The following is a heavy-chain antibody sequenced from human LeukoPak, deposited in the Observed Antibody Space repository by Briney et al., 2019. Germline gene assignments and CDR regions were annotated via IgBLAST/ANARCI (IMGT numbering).Heavy chain of an antibody. CDR2: IKQDGSEK. Sequence: PGGSLRLSCAASGFTFSSYWMSWVRQAPGKGLEWVANIKQDGSEKYYVDSVKGRFTISRDNAKNSLYLQMNSLRAEDTAVYYCARDPYYYDRGAFDIWGQGTMVTVSS. V-gene: IGHV3-7*01. CDR3: ARDPYYYDRGAFDI. CDR1: GFTFSSYW. J-gene: IGHJ3*02. D-gene: IGHD3-22*01.